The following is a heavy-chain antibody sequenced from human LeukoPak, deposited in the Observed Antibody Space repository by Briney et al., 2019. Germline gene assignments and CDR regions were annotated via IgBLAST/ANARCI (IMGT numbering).Heavy chain of an antibody. Sequence: ASVKVSCKASGYTFTSYGISWVRQAPGQGLEWMGWISAYNGNTNYAQKLQGRVTMTTDTSTSTAYMELRSLRSDDTAVYYCARFTYYYGSGSPNLDYWGQGTLVTVSS. CDR3: ARFTYYYGSGSPNLDY. D-gene: IGHD3-10*01. J-gene: IGHJ4*02. V-gene: IGHV1-18*04. CDR1: GYTFTSYG. CDR2: ISAYNGNT.